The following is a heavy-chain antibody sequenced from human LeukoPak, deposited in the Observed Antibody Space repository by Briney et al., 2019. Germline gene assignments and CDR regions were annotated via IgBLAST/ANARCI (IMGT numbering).Heavy chain of an antibody. J-gene: IGHJ3*02. CDR1: GFTFSSYS. CDR2: ISSSSSYI. CDR3: ARDVVTYAFDI. D-gene: IGHD2-21*02. Sequence: GGSLRLSCAASGFTFSSYSMNWVRQAPGKGLEWVSSISSSSSYIYYADSVKGRFTIPRDNAKNSLYLQMNSLRAEDTAVYYCARDVVTYAFDIWGQGTMVTVSS. V-gene: IGHV3-21*01.